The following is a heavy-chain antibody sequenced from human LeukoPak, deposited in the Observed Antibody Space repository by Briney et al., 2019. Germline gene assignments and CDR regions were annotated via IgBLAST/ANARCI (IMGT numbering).Heavy chain of an antibody. J-gene: IGHJ3*02. D-gene: IGHD3-22*01. V-gene: IGHV3-23*01. CDR1: GFTFSSYA. CDR3: AKFDPPIVVVITKDAFDI. Sequence: PGGSLRLSCAASGFTFSSYAMSWVRQAPGKGVEWVSAISGSGGSTYYADSVKGGFTISRDNSKNTLYLQMNSLRAEDTAVYYCAKFDPPIVVVITKDAFDIWGQGTMVTVSS. CDR2: ISGSGGST.